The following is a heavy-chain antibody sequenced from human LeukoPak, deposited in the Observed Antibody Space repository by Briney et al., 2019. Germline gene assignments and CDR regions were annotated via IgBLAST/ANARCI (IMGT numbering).Heavy chain of an antibody. CDR1: TASINSYY. D-gene: IGHD5-18*01. CDR2: IYTTGMT. V-gene: IGHV4-4*07. CDR3: VRLGYTASHFFLDY. Sequence: SETLSLTCTVSTASINSYYWGWVRQPAGRGLEWIGRIYTTGMTQYDPSLQSRVTMSVDTSQKQFSLNLRSVTAADTASYFCVRLGYTASHFFLDYWSQGALVTVSS. J-gene: IGHJ4*02.